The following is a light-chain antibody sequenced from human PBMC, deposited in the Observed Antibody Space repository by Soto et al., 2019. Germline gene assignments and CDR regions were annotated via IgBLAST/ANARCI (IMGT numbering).Light chain of an antibody. V-gene: IGLV2-14*01. CDR1: SSDVGGYNY. Sequence: QSALTQPASVSGSPGQSITISCTGTSSDVGGYNYVSWYQQHPGKAPKLMIYEVSNRPSGVSNRFSGSKSGNTASLTISGLQAEDEADYYSSSYTSSSPVVFGGGTKVTVL. CDR3: SSYTSSSPVV. CDR2: EVS. J-gene: IGLJ2*01.